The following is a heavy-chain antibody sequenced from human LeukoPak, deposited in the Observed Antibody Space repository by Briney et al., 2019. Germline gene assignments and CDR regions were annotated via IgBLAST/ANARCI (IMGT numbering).Heavy chain of an antibody. CDR2: ISASGGST. J-gene: IGHJ4*02. Sequence: GGSLRLSCAASGFTFSSYAMSWVRQAPGKGLEWVSAISASGGSTYYADSAKGRFTISRDNSKNTLYLQMNSLRAEDTAVYYCAKDRNSGSYSFFDYWGQGTLVTVSS. CDR1: GFTFSSYA. D-gene: IGHD1-26*01. V-gene: IGHV3-23*01. CDR3: AKDRNSGSYSFFDY.